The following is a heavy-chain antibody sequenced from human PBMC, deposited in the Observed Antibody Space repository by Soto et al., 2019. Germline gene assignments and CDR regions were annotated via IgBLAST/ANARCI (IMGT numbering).Heavy chain of an antibody. CDR3: ALGEGTMEDPPYY. V-gene: IGHV1-69*01. CDR1: GGTFSSYA. Sequence: QVQLVQSGAEVKKHGSSVKVSCQASGGTFSSYAISWVRQAHGQGLEWMAGIITIFGTANYAQKFQGSVTITADESTSTAYMELSSLRSEDTAVYYCALGEGTMEDPPYYWGQGNLVTVSS. D-gene: IGHD3-10*01. CDR2: IITIFGTA. J-gene: IGHJ4*02.